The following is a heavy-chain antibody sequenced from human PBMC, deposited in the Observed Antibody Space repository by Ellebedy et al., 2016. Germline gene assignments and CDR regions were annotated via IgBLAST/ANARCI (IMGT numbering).Heavy chain of an antibody. J-gene: IGHJ6*02. CDR1: GGSFSGYY. CDR3: ARGGYSGYDWSSYYYYGMDV. D-gene: IGHD5-12*01. CDR2: INHSGST. V-gene: IGHV4-34*01. Sequence: SETLSLTXAVYGGSFSGYYWSWIRQPPGKGLEWIGEINHSGSTNYNPSLKSRVTISVDTSKNQFSLKLSSVTAADTAVYYCARGGYSGYDWSSYYYYGMDVWGQGTTVTVSS.